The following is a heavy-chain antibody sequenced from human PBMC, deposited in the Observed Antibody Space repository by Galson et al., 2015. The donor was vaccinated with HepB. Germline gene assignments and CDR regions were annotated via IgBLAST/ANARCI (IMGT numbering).Heavy chain of an antibody. D-gene: IGHD3-10*02. CDR1: GFTFSSHT. J-gene: IGHJ4*02. V-gene: IGHV3-30*04. CDR3: AKDGVCSFDC. CDR2: IVYDGSQA. Sequence: SLRLSCAASGFTFSSHTMHCVRQAPGKGLEWVALIVYDGSQAYYADSVKGRFTISRDQSKNTVTLQMNSLRDEDTAVYYCAKDGVCSFDCWGQGTLVTVSS.